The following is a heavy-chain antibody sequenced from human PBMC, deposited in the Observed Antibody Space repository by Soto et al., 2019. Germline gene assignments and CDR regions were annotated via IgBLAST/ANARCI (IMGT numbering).Heavy chain of an antibody. CDR3: ARGSLSSYTWFDP. CDR2: IYDKGNT. Sequence: SETLRLPCTVSGGSMDIYYWSGIRQPPGKGLVWSGYIYDKGNTNYNPPLKSRVTILVDTSKNQFSLKLSSLTAADTAVYYCARGSLSSYTWFDPWGQGTLVTVS. V-gene: IGHV4-59*01. J-gene: IGHJ5*02. D-gene: IGHD6-13*01. CDR1: GGSMDIYY.